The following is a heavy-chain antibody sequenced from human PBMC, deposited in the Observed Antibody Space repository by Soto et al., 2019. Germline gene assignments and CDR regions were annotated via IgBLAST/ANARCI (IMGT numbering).Heavy chain of an antibody. V-gene: IGHV3-11*01. J-gene: IGHJ4*02. D-gene: IGHD3-9*01. CDR1: GFTFSDYY. CDR3: ARIFDILTGYAGGFEYFDY. Sequence: QVQLVESGGGLVKPGGSLRLSCAASGFTFSDYYMSWIRQAPGMGLEWVSYISSSGSTIYYADSVKGRFTISRDNAKNSLYLQMNSVRAEDTAVYYCARIFDILTGYAGGFEYFDYWGQGTLVTVSS. CDR2: ISSSGSTI.